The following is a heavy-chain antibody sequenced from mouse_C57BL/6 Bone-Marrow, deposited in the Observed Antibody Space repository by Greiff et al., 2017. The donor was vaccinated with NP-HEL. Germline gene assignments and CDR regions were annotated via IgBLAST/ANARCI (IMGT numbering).Heavy chain of an antibody. CDR1: GFNIKDDY. V-gene: IGHV14-4*01. CDR3: TTRQLRLWFLMDY. J-gene: IGHJ4*01. D-gene: IGHD3-2*02. Sequence: EVKLVESGAELVRPGASVKLSCTASGFNIKDDYMHWVKQRPEQGLEWIGWIDPENGDTEYASKFQGKATITADTSSNTAYLQLSSLTSEDTAVYYCTTRQLRLWFLMDYWGQGTSVTVSS. CDR2: IDPENGDT.